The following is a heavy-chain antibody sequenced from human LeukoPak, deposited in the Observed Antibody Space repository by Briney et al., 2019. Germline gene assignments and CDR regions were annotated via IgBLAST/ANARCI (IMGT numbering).Heavy chain of an antibody. CDR1: GYTFTSYG. CDR3: AREAAALDYDSSGYHW. V-gene: IGHV1-18*01. Sequence: WASVKVSCKASGYTFTSYGISRVRQAPGQGLEWMGWISAYNGNTNYAQKLQGRVTMTTDTSTSTAYMELRSLRSDDTAVYYCAREAAALDYDSSGYHWWGQGTLVTVSS. J-gene: IGHJ4*02. D-gene: IGHD3-22*01. CDR2: ISAYNGNT.